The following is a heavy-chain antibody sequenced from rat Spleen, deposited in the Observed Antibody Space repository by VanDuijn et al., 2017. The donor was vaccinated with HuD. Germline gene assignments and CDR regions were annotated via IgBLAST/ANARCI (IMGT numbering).Heavy chain of an antibody. Sequence: EVQLQESGPGLVKPSQSLSLTCSVTGYSITSNYWGWIRKFPGNKMEWMGYINYSGSTSYNPSLKSRISITRDTSKNQFFLQLNSVTTEDTATYYCARALRGTLFDYWGQGVMVTVSS. D-gene: IGHD4-3*01. V-gene: IGHV3-1*01. J-gene: IGHJ2*01. CDR2: INYSGST. CDR1: GYSITSNY. CDR3: ARALRGTLFDY.